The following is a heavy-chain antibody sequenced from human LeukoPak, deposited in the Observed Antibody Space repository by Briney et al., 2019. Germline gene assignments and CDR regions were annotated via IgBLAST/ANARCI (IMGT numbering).Heavy chain of an antibody. Sequence: PSETLSLTCTVSGGSITSYYWSWIRQPPGKGLEWIGYIYYSGSTNYNPSLKSRVTISVDTSKNQFSLKLSSVTAADTAVYYCARLTGIAAAGDYWGQGTLVPVCS. V-gene: IGHV4-59*08. CDR1: GGSITSYY. CDR2: IYYSGST. CDR3: ARLTGIAAAGDY. D-gene: IGHD6-13*01. J-gene: IGHJ4*02.